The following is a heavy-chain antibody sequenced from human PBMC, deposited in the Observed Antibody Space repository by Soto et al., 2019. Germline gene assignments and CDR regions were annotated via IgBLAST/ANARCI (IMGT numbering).Heavy chain of an antibody. CDR3: ARVGLREIAICLTSPCCYYYGMDV. CDR1: GGTFSSYT. Sequence: QVQLVQSGAEVKKPGSSVKVSCKASGGTFSSYTISWVRQAPGQGLEWMGRIIPILGIANYEQTFQGRVTITADKSARTAYMELSCLRSDETAVYYCARVGLREIAICLTSPCCYYYGMDVWGQGTTVTVPS. D-gene: IGHD3-16*01. J-gene: IGHJ6*02. CDR2: IIPILGIA. V-gene: IGHV1-69*02.